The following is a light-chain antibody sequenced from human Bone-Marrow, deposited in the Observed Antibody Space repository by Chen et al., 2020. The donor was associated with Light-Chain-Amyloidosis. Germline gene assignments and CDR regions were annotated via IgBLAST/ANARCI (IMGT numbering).Light chain of an antibody. CDR3: QQYYSTPLT. V-gene: IGKV4-1*01. Sequence: DIVMTQSPDSLAVSLGERATINCKSSQSIQYNSDNKNYLAWYQRKPGQPPKLLIYWATTRESGVPDRFRGSGSETDFTLTISSLQAEDVAVYYCQQYYSTPLTFGQGTRVEIK. CDR2: WAT. J-gene: IGKJ1*01. CDR1: QSIQYNSDNKNY.